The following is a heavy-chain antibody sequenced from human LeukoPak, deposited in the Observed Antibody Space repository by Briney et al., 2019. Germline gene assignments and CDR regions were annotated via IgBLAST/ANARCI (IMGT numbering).Heavy chain of an antibody. CDR2: ISSIGGST. J-gene: IGHJ3*02. V-gene: IGHV3-64*01. CDR1: GFTFSRYA. CDR3: AREREDAFDI. Sequence: PAGSLRLSCAASGFTFSRYAMHWVRQAPGEGLEYVSAISSIGGSTYYANSVKGRFTISRDKSKNTLYLQMGSLRAEDMAVYYCAREREDAFDIWGQGTMVTVSS.